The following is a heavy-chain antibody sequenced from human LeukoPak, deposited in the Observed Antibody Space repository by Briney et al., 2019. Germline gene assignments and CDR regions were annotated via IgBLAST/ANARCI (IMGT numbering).Heavy chain of an antibody. V-gene: IGHV3-23*01. CDR1: GFTFSDYS. J-gene: IGHJ4*02. CDR3: AKTMGAIDHDY. Sequence: GGSLRLSCAASGFTFSDYSMTWVRQAPGKGLEWVSTVSSSGGSTYYADSVKGRFTNSRDNSENTLNLQMNSLGAEDTAVYYCAKTMGAIDHDYWGQGTLVTVSS. CDR2: VSSSGGST. D-gene: IGHD1-26*01.